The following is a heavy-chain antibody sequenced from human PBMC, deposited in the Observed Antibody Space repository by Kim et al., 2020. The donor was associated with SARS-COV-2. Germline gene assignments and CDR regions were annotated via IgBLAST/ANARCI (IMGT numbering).Heavy chain of an antibody. CDR2: INHDGSAK. CDR1: GFTFSYNS. J-gene: IGHJ4*02. V-gene: IGHV3-7*03. Sequence: GGSLRLSCAASGFTFSYNSMNWFRQAPGKGLEWVAKINHDGSAKFYLDSVKGRFTISRDNAKNSLFLQMNRLRAEDTALYYCARDLFCTGDTYSEDWGQGTLVTVTS. D-gene: IGHD2-8*02. CDR3: ARDLFCTGDTYSED.